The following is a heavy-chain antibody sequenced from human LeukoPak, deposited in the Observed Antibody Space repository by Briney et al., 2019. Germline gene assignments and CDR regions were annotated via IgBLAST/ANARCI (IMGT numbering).Heavy chain of an antibody. J-gene: IGHJ5*02. Sequence: WMGIIYPGDSDTRYSPSFQGQVTISADKSISTAYLQWSSLKASDTAMYYCARRGSSNWFDPWGQGTLVTVSS. D-gene: IGHD1-26*01. V-gene: IGHV5-51*01. CDR2: IYPGDSDT. CDR3: ARRGSSNWFDP.